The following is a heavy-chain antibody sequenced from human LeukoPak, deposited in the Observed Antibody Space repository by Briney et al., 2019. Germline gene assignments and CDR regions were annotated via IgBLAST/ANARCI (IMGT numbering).Heavy chain of an antibody. V-gene: IGHV1-2*02. J-gene: IGHJ4*02. Sequence: ASVKVSCKASGYTFTGYYMHWVRQAPGQGLEWMGWINPNSGGTNYAQKFQGRVTMTRDTSISTAYMELSRLRSDDTAVYYCASFILTGYYSPPAWGQGTLVTVSS. CDR1: GYTFTGYY. CDR3: ASFILTGYYSPPA. D-gene: IGHD3-9*01. CDR2: INPNSGGT.